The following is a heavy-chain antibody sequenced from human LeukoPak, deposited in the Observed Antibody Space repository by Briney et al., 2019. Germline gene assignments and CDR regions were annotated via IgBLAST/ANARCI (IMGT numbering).Heavy chain of an antibody. CDR3: ARTPKGRGGLY. J-gene: IGHJ4*02. CDR1: GFTFSSYA. V-gene: IGHV4-34*01. CDR2: INHSGST. Sequence: GSLRLSCAASGFTFSSYAMHWVRQAPGKGLEWIGEINHSGSTNYNPSLKSRVTISVDTSKNQFSLKLSSVTAADTAVYYCARTPKGRGGLYWGQGTLVTVSS. D-gene: IGHD1-26*01.